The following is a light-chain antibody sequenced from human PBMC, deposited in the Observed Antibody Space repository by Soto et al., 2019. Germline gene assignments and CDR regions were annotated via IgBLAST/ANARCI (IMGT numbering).Light chain of an antibody. CDR3: FSYAGSYPLWV. CDR2: DVS. CDR1: SSDVGGYNY. V-gene: IGLV2-11*01. J-gene: IGLJ1*01. Sequence: QSVLTQPRSVSGSPGQSVTISCTGTSSDVGGYNYVSWYQQHPGKAPKLMIYDVSKRPSGVPDRFSGSKSGNTASLTISGLLGEEEADYYGFSYAGSYPLWVFGPGTKLTVL.